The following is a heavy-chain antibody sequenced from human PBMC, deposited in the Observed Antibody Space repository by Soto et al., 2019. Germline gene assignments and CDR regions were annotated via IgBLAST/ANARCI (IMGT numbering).Heavy chain of an antibody. Sequence: VGSLRLSGTASGFTFTSYGMGWVRQARGKGLQWVSTIRGDGGQTHYTDSVKGRFSISRDNSKNTVYLQMDSLRAEDTAMYFCARDVGLDSDDFFAYWGQGTQVTVSS. D-gene: IGHD3-9*01. CDR3: ARDVGLDSDDFFAY. CDR2: IRGDGGQT. J-gene: IGHJ4*02. CDR1: GFTFTSYG. V-gene: IGHV3-23*01.